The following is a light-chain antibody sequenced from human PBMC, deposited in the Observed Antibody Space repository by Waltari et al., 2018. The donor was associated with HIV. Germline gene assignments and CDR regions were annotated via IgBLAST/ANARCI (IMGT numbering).Light chain of an antibody. CDR3: SSYTSSSTWV. CDR2: EVS. CDR1: SSEAGGSNY. Sequence: QSALTQPASVSGSPGQSITISCTGPSSEAGGSNYVSWYQQHPGKAPKLMIYEVSNRPSGVSNRFSGSKSGNTASLTISGLQAEDEADYYCSSYTSSSTWVFGGGTKLTVL. J-gene: IGLJ3*02. V-gene: IGLV2-14*01.